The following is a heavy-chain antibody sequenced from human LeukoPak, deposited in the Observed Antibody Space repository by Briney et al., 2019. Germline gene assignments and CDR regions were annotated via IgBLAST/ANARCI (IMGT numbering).Heavy chain of an antibody. D-gene: IGHD3-22*01. J-gene: IGHJ3*02. V-gene: IGHV1-2*02. Sequence: ASVKVSCKASGYTFTGYYMHWVRQAPGQGLEWMGWINPNSGGTNYAQKFQGRVTMTRDTSISTAYMELSRLGSDDTAVYYCARTEYYYDSSGSLSLDAFDIWGQGTMVTVSS. CDR3: ARTEYYYDSSGSLSLDAFDI. CDR1: GYTFTGYY. CDR2: INPNSGGT.